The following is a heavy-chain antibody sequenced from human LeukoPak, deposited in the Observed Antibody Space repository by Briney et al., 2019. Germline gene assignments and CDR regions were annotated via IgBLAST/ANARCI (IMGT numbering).Heavy chain of an antibody. Sequence: GGSLRLSCAASGFTFSSYWMSRVRQAPGKGLEWVSYISSSGSTIYYADSVKGRFTISRDNAKNSLYLQMNSLRAEDTAVYYCARPPPAAGTELDYWGQGTLVTVSS. CDR1: GFTFSSYW. CDR3: ARPPPAAGTELDY. CDR2: ISSSGSTI. V-gene: IGHV3-48*04. D-gene: IGHD6-13*01. J-gene: IGHJ4*02.